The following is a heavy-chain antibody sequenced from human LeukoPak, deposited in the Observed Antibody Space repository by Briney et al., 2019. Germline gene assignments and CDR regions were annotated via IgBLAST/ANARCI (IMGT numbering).Heavy chain of an antibody. Sequence: PSETLSLTCTVSGYSISSGYYWGWIRQPPGKGLEWIGSIYHSGSTYYNPSLKSRVTISVDTSKNQFSLKLSSVTAADTAVYYCARGGDSSSWYYFDYWGQGTLVTVSS. V-gene: IGHV4-38-2*02. CDR1: GYSISSGYY. D-gene: IGHD6-13*01. CDR3: ARGGDSSSWYYFDY. CDR2: IYHSGST. J-gene: IGHJ4*02.